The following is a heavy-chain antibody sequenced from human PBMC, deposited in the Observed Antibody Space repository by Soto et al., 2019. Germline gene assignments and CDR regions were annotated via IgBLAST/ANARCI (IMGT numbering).Heavy chain of an antibody. J-gene: IGHJ4*02. CDR2: ISAYNGNT. CDR1: GYTFTSYG. D-gene: IGHD3-3*01. V-gene: IGHV1-18*04. CDR3: ARDRTPNYDFWIGYYPYDY. Sequence: QVQLVQSGAEVKKPGASVKVSCKASGYTFTSYGISWVRQAPGQGLEWMGWISAYNGNTNYAQKLQGRVTMTTDTSSSTAYMELRSLRSDDTAVYYCARDRTPNYDFWIGYYPYDYWGQGTLVTVSS.